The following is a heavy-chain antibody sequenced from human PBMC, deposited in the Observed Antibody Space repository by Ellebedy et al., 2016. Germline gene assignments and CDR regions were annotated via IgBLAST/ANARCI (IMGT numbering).Heavy chain of an antibody. CDR2: ISGGGDTT. J-gene: IGHJ4*02. Sequence: GGSLRLXXVASGFTFGNFFMSWVRQAPGGGLEWISTISGGGDTTVSADSVKGRFTISRDNFRNTLYLQMNSLRAEDTAVYYCYYYSGSWGQGTLVTVSS. V-gene: IGHV3-23*01. CDR1: GFTFGNFF. CDR3: YYYSGS.